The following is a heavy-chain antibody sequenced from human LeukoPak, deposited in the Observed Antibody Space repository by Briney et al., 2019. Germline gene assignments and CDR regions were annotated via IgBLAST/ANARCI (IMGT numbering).Heavy chain of an antibody. CDR1: GGSITPYY. J-gene: IGHJ4*02. CDR2: IYATGSA. D-gene: IGHD3-3*01. V-gene: IGHV4-4*07. CDR3: AREFRHSTEWSLYFFDR. Sequence: SETLSLTCTVSGGSITPYYWSWVRQSTERGLEWIGRIYATGSANYNPSFKSRVSMSVDTSKNQFSVNLRSVSAADAAVYYCAREFRHSTEWSLYFFDRWGQGLLVTVSS.